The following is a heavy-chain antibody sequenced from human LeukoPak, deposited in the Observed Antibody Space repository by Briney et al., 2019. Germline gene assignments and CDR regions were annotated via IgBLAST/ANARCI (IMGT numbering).Heavy chain of an antibody. Sequence: GGSLRLSCAASGFSFSSHSMNWVRQAPGKGLEWVSSISSSSSYIYYADSVKGRFTISRDNAKNSLYLQMNSLRAEDTAVYYCARGELRFLEWSYYYYYYMDVWGKGTTVTVSS. CDR2: ISSSSSYI. CDR3: ARGELRFLEWSYYYYYYMDV. J-gene: IGHJ6*03. V-gene: IGHV3-21*01. CDR1: GFSFSSHS. D-gene: IGHD3-3*01.